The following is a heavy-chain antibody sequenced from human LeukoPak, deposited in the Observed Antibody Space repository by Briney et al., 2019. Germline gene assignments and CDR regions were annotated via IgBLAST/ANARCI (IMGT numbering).Heavy chain of an antibody. CDR1: GGSISSYY. V-gene: IGHV4-59*01. D-gene: IGHD6-13*01. CDR2: IYYSGST. Sequence: SETLSLTCTVSGGSISSYYWSWIRQPPGKGLEWIGYIYYSGSTNYNPSLKSRVTISVDTSKNQFSLKLSSVTAADTAVYYCVRVLSSSWYFDYWGQGTLVTVSS. CDR3: VRVLSSSWYFDY. J-gene: IGHJ4*02.